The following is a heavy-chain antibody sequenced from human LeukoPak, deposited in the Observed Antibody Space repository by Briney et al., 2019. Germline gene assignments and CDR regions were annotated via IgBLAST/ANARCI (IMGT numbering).Heavy chain of an antibody. J-gene: IGHJ4*02. V-gene: IGHV3-30-3*01. CDR2: ISYDGSNK. CDR3: ARDHYYDSSGYYSTDYFDY. D-gene: IGHD3-22*01. Sequence: PGGSLRLSCAASGFTFSSYAMHWVRQAPGKGLEWVAVISYDGSNKYYADSVKGRLTISRDNSKNTLYLQMNSLRAEDTAVYYCARDHYYDSSGYYSTDYFDYWGQGTLVTVSS. CDR1: GFTFSSYA.